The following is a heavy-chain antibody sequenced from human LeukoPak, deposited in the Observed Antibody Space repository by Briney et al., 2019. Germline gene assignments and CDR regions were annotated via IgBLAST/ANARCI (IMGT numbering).Heavy chain of an antibody. Sequence: PSETLSLTCTVSGGSISSSSYYWGWIRQPPGKGLEWIGSIYYSGSTYYNPSLKSRVTISVDTSKNQFSLKLSSVTAADTAVYYCAKALVTPGGTLSWGQGTLVTVSS. CDR1: GGSISSSSYY. D-gene: IGHD4-4*01. CDR3: AKALVTPGGTLS. CDR2: IYYSGST. V-gene: IGHV4-39*01. J-gene: IGHJ4*02.